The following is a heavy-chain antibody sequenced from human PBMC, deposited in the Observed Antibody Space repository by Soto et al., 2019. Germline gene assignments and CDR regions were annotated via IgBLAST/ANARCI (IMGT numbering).Heavy chain of an antibody. J-gene: IGHJ6*02. CDR3: ARATMAVAGAPYNYYNMDV. Sequence: GGSLRLSCEASGFTLSDHYMDWVRQAPGKGLEWVGRSRNKIRSDTTEYAASVIGRFTISRDDSKNSLYLQMNSLKSEDAAVYYCARATMAVAGAPYNYYNMDVWGQGTTVTVSS. CDR2: SRNKIRSDTT. D-gene: IGHD6-19*01. V-gene: IGHV3-72*01. CDR1: GFTLSDHY.